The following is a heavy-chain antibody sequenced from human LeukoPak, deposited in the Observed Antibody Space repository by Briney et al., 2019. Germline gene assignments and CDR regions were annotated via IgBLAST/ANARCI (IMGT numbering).Heavy chain of an antibody. V-gene: IGHV1-2*02. J-gene: IGHJ4*02. CDR1: GYTFTGYY. D-gene: IGHD3-10*01. CDR2: INPNSGGT. Sequence: ASVTVSCKASGYTFTGYYMHWVRQAPGQGLEWMGWINPNSGGTNYAQKFQGRVTMTRDTSISTAYMELSRLRSDDTAVYYCARDVYYGSGSFDYWGQGTLVTVSS. CDR3: ARDVYYGSGSFDY.